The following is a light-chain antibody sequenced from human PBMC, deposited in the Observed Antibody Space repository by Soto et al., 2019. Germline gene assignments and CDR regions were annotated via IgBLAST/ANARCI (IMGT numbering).Light chain of an antibody. Sequence: DIQMTQSPSSLSASVGDRVTITCRASQSINSYLNWFQQKPGKGPKLLIYAASSLQSGVPSRFSGSGSGTEFTLTISSLQPEDFATYYGQQSFSSPPWTFGQGTKVEIK. CDR2: AAS. V-gene: IGKV1-39*01. CDR1: QSINSY. J-gene: IGKJ1*01. CDR3: QQSFSSPPWT.